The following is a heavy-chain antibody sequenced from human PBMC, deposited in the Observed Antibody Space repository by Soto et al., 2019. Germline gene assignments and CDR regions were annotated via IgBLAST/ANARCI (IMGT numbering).Heavy chain of an antibody. Sequence: EVQLLESGGGLVQPGGSLRLSCAASGLSLSSSAMSWVRQAPGKGLEWVSAISATGTSTYYADSVKGRFIISRDEIKNTLYLQISSLRAEDTALYYCAKRGDSTSWYWLDPWGQGTLVTVSS. V-gene: IGHV3-23*01. CDR2: ISATGTST. CDR3: AKRGDSTSWYWLDP. J-gene: IGHJ5*02. D-gene: IGHD6-13*01. CDR1: GLSLSSSA.